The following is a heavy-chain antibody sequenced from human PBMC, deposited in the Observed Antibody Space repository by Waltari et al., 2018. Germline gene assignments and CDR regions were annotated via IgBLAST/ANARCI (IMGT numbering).Heavy chain of an antibody. CDR2: IHYTGNT. CDR3: ARGGWSLDN. D-gene: IGHD6-19*01. Sequence: QVQLQDSGPGLVKPSETLSPISSFSGGSISNYYWPWVRQFPGKGLEWIGYIHYTGNTNYNPSLTSRLTISVDTSKNQFSLNLNSVTAADTAVYYCARGGWSLDNWGRGTLVTVSS. CDR1: GGSISNYY. V-gene: IGHV4-59*01. J-gene: IGHJ4*02.